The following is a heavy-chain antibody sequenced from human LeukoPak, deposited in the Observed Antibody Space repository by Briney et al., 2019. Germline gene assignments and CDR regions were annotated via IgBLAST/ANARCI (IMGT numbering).Heavy chain of an antibody. CDR1: GGSVSSGSYY. J-gene: IGHJ4*02. D-gene: IGHD3-10*01. Sequence: SETLSLTCTVSGGSVSSGSYYWSWLRQPPGMGLEWIGYIYYSGSTNYNPSLKSRVTISADTSKNQFSLKLSSVTAADTAVYYCARAPSTYFYGLGTYSNYFDYWGQGTLVTVSS. V-gene: IGHV4-61*01. CDR2: IYYSGST. CDR3: ARAPSTYFYGLGTYSNYFDY.